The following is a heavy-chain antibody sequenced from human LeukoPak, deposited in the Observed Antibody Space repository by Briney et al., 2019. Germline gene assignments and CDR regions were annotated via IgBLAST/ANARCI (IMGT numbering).Heavy chain of an antibody. D-gene: IGHD3-22*01. Sequence: PGGSLRLSCAASGFTFSSYEMNWVRQAPGKGLEWVSYISSSGSTIYYADSVKGRFTISRDNAKNSLYLQINSLRAEDTAVYYCAREKGTMTRKMAFEMWGQGTMLTVSS. V-gene: IGHV3-48*03. CDR3: AREKGTMTRKMAFEM. CDR1: GFTFSSYE. CDR2: ISSSGSTI. J-gene: IGHJ3*02.